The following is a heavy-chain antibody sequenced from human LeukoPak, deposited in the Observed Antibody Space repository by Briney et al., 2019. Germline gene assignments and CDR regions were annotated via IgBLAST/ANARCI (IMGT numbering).Heavy chain of an antibody. V-gene: IGHV3-33*01. CDR3: ARDLYSSGWYGYYYGMDV. CDR1: GFTFRSHA. Sequence: PGTSLRLYCATSGFTFRSHAMHWVRQSPGKGLEWVAQIWYDGSNKYYADSVKGRFSVSRDNSKNSLYLQMNSLRAEDTAVYYCARDLYSSGWYGYYYGMDVWGQGTTVTV. J-gene: IGHJ6*02. D-gene: IGHD6-19*01. CDR2: IWYDGSNK.